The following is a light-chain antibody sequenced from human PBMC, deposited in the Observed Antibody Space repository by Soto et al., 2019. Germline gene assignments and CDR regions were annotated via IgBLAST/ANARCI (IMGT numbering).Light chain of an antibody. Sequence: QSALTQPASVSGSPGQSITISCTGTNSDVGSYNLVSWYQQHPGKAPKLMIYEGTKRPSGVSNRFSGSKSGNTASLAISGLQAEDEADYYCCSYANSNVVFGGGTKLTVL. J-gene: IGLJ2*01. CDR3: CSYANSNVV. CDR1: NSDVGSYNL. V-gene: IGLV2-23*01. CDR2: EGT.